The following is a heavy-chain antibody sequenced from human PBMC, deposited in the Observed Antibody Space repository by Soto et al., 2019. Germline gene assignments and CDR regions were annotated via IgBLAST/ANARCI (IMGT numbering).Heavy chain of an antibody. Sequence: QVQLQQSGPVLLKPSQTLSLTCVISGDSVSNYRAGWNWIRQSPSRGLEWLGRTYYGSRWFNDYAQSVKSRITINPDTSKNQFSLQLKSVTPDDTAVYYWARGLVATIPTLDYWGQGTLATGSS. J-gene: IGHJ4*02. CDR1: GDSVSNYRAG. V-gene: IGHV6-1*01. CDR3: ARGLVATIPTLDY. D-gene: IGHD5-12*01. CDR2: TYYGSRWFN.